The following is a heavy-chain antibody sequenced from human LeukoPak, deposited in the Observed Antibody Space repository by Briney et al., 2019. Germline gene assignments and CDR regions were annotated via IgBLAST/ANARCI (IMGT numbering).Heavy chain of an antibody. Sequence: GGSLRLSCAAPGFTFSSYEMNWVRQAPGKGLEWVSYISSSGSTIYYADSVEGRFTISRDNAKNSLYLQMNSLRAEDTAVYYCAREPTGEGDYWGQGTLVTVSS. J-gene: IGHJ4*02. CDR3: AREPTGEGDY. CDR2: ISSSGSTI. D-gene: IGHD4-17*01. CDR1: GFTFSSYE. V-gene: IGHV3-48*03.